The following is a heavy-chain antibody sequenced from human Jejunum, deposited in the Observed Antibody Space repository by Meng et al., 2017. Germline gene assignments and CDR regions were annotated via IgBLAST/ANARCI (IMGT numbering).Heavy chain of an antibody. D-gene: IGHD1-1*01. CDR3: ARHPRVKSSGNYRFDL. Sequence: SETLSLTCDISGDSINNFYWSWIRQPPGKGLEWIAYFYNIGDTNSNPSLKSRVTISLDTSKNQFSLKLDSVSAADTAVYFCARHPRVKSSGNYRFDLWGQGTLVTV. V-gene: IGHV4-59*08. CDR2: FYNIGDT. CDR1: GDSINNFY. J-gene: IGHJ5*02.